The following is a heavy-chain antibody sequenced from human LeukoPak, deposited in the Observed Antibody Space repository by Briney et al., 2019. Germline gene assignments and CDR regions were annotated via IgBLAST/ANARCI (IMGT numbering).Heavy chain of an antibody. CDR1: GYSFTSYW. CDR2: IYPGDSDT. J-gene: IGHJ4*02. D-gene: IGHD6-13*01. V-gene: IGHV5-51*01. CDR3: ARVSRVSWYFDY. Sequence: GESLKISCEGSGYSFTSYWIGWVRQMSGEGLEWVGIIYPGDSDTRDSPSFQGGVTISADKSISPAYLQWSSLNASDTAMYYCARVSRVSWYFDYWGQGTLVTVSS.